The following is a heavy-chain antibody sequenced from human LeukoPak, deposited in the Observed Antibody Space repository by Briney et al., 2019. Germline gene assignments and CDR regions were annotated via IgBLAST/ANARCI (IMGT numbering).Heavy chain of an antibody. Sequence: GGSLRLSCAASGFTFSSYAMHWVRQAPGKGLEWVAVISYDGSNKYYADSVKGRFTISRGNSKNTLYLQMNSLRAEDTAVYYCARFGPHYYDSSGYPRTNYWGQGTLVTVSS. J-gene: IGHJ4*02. CDR3: ARFGPHYYDSSGYPRTNY. CDR1: GFTFSSYA. V-gene: IGHV3-30*01. D-gene: IGHD3-22*01. CDR2: ISYDGSNK.